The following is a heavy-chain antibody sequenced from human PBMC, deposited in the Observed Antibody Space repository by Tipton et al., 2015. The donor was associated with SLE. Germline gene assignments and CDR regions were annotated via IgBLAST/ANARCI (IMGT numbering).Heavy chain of an antibody. CDR2: ISSSGSTI. Sequence: LSLTCTVSGGSISSSSYYWGWIRQAPGKGLEWVSYISSSGSTIYYADSVKGRFTISRDNAKKSLYLQMNSLRAEDTAVYYCAREGGITGTDDAFDIWGQGTMVTGSS. CDR1: GGSISSSSYY. D-gene: IGHD1-20*01. CDR3: AREGGITGTDDAFDI. V-gene: IGHV3-11*01. J-gene: IGHJ3*02.